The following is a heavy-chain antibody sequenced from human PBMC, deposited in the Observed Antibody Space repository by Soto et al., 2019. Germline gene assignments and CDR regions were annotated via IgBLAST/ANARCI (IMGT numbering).Heavy chain of an antibody. CDR3: ARIHKXGWQPQRAGGAFDI. V-gene: IGHV1-2*04. D-gene: IGHD6-19*01. Sequence: ASVKVSCKASGYTFTGYYMHWVRQAPGQGLEWMGWINPNSGGTNYAQKFQGWVTMTRDTSISTAYMELSRLRSDDTAVYYCARIHKXGWQPQRAGGAFDIWGQGTMVTVSS. CDR2: INPNSGGT. CDR1: GYTFTGYY. J-gene: IGHJ3*02.